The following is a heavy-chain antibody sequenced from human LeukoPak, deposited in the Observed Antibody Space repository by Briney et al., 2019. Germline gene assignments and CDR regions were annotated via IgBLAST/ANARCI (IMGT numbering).Heavy chain of an antibody. CDR3: ARGLPDTAMDYFDY. CDR2: INPSGGST. CDR1: GYTFTGYY. D-gene: IGHD5-18*01. V-gene: IGHV1-46*01. J-gene: IGHJ4*02. Sequence: ASVKVSCKASGYTFTGYYMHWVRQAPGQGLEWMGIINPSGGSTSYAQEFQGRVTMTRDMSTSTVYMELSSLRSEDTAVYYCARGLPDTAMDYFDYWGQGTLVTVSS.